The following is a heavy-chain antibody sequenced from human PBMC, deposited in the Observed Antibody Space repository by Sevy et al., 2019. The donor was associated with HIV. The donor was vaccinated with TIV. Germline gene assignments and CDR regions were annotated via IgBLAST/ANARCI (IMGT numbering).Heavy chain of an antibody. CDR1: GFTFSSYG. CDR2: TSYDGSEK. D-gene: IGHD2-15*01. CDR3: AKDRVGYCSGGSCYSHHFDP. Sequence: GGSLRLSCTASGFTFSSYGMHWVRQAPDKGLEWVAFTSYDGSEKLYADSVRGRFTISRDNSKNTLYLQMNSLRAVDTALYYCAKDRVGYCSGGSCYSHHFDPWGQGTLVTVSS. V-gene: IGHV3-30*18. J-gene: IGHJ5*02.